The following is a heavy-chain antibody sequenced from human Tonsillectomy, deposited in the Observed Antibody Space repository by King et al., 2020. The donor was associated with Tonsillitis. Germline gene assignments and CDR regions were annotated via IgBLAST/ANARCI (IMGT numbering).Heavy chain of an antibody. CDR3: AREEDRYCSGGSCSTPWYMDV. Sequence: VQLQQWGAGLLKPSETLSLTCAVYGGSFSDYYWGWIRQPPGKGLEWIGEINHSGSTNYNPSLKSRVTISVDSSKNQFSLRLSSMTAADPAVYYCAREEDRYCSGGSCSTPWYMDVWGKGTTVTVSS. J-gene: IGHJ6*03. V-gene: IGHV4-34*01. D-gene: IGHD2-15*01. CDR1: GGSFSDYY. CDR2: INHSGST.